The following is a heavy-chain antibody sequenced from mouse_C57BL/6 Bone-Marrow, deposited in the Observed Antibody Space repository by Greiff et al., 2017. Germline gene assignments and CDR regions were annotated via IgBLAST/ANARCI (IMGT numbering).Heavy chain of an antibody. Sequence: EVQVVESGGGLVQPGGSLKLSCAASGFTFSDYGMAWVRQAPRQGPEWVAFISNLAYSIYYADTVTGRFTISRENAKNTLYLEMSSLRSEATAMYYCAIYDGYYGGVAYWGQGTLVTVSA. CDR2: ISNLAYSI. V-gene: IGHV5-15*01. J-gene: IGHJ3*01. D-gene: IGHD2-3*01. CDR3: AIYDGYYGGVAY. CDR1: GFTFSDYG.